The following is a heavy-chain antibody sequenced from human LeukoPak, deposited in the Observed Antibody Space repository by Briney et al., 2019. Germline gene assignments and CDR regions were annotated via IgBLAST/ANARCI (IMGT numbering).Heavy chain of an antibody. CDR1: GLTFSGYW. CDR2: INSDGSTT. Sequence: RGSLRLSCAASGLTFSGYWMHWVRQAPGKGLVWVSRINSDGSTTTYADSVKGRFTISRDNAENTLYLQMNSLRAEDTAVYYCARTSYYFDFWGLGTLVTVSS. J-gene: IGHJ4*02. CDR3: ARTSYYFDF. V-gene: IGHV3-74*01.